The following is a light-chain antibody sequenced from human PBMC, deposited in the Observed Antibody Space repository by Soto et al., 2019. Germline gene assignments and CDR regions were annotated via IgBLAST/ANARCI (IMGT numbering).Light chain of an antibody. CDR1: QDISNY. J-gene: IGKJ2*01. CDR3: QQYDNLPRT. V-gene: IGKV1-33*01. Sequence: DIQMTQSPSSLSASVGDRVTITCQARQDISNYLNWYQKKPGKAPKLLIYDAYSLETGVPSRFSGSGSGTDFTLTISSLQPEDIATYYCQQYDNLPRTFGQGTKLEIK. CDR2: DAY.